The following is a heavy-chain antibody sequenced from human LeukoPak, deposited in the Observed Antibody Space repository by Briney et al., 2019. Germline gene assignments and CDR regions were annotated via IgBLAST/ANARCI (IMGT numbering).Heavy chain of an antibody. CDR3: ATVGATGAGASDY. V-gene: IGHV4-39*07. J-gene: IGHJ4*02. D-gene: IGHD1-26*01. CDR2: IYYSGST. CDR1: GGSISSSSYY. Sequence: PSETLSLTCTVSGGSISSSSYYWGWIRQPPGKGLEWIGSIYYSGSTYYNPSLKSRVTISVDTFKNQFSLKLSSVTAADTAVYYCATVGATGAGASDYWGQGTLVTVSS.